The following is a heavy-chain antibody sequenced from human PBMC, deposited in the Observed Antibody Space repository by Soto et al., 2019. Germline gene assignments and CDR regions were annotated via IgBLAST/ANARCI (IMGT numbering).Heavy chain of an antibody. Sequence: QVQLQESGPGLVKPSQTLSLTCTVSGDSVSGGDSYWSWIRQPPGKALEWIGYTSFSGYTSYTPSLRRRVTIWVDMSKSQFALRLTSVTAADTAIYYCVRGGNPYHYATSGPGTFDKWGQGTLVSVSS. V-gene: IGHV4-30-4*01. CDR1: GDSVSGGDSY. J-gene: IGHJ4*02. D-gene: IGHD3-22*01. CDR2: TSFSGYT. CDR3: VRGGNPYHYATSGPGTFDK.